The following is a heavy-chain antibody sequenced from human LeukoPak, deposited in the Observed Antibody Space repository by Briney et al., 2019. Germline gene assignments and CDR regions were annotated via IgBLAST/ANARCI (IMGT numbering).Heavy chain of an antibody. CDR2: INSDGSST. J-gene: IGHJ4*02. Sequence: GGSLRLSCAASGFTFSSYWMHWVRQAPGKGLVWVSRINSDGSSTSYADSVKGRFTISRDNAKNSLYLQMNSLRAEDTGVYYCARDGYSYGFFDYWGQGSLVTVSS. CDR1: GFTFSSYW. CDR3: ARDGYSYGFFDY. D-gene: IGHD5-18*01. V-gene: IGHV3-74*01.